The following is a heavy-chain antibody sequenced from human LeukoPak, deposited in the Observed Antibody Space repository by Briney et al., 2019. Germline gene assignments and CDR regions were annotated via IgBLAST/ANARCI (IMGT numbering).Heavy chain of an antibody. V-gene: IGHV3-74*01. CDR2: IKSDGSST. Sequence: GGSLRLSCAASGFTFSRYWMHWVRQAPGKGLVWVSCIKSDGSSTSIADSAKGRFTISRDNAKNSLYLQMNSLRAEDTALYYCAKGGGHYYDKEHDAFDIWGQGTMVTVSS. J-gene: IGHJ3*02. D-gene: IGHD3-22*01. CDR3: AKGGGHYYDKEHDAFDI. CDR1: GFTFSRYW.